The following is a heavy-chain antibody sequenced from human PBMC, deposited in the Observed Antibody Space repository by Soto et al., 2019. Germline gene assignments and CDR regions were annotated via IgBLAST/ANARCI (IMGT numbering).Heavy chain of an antibody. D-gene: IGHD1-26*01. CDR3: EKGRLAVGSDWFDS. Sequence: PGGALRLSCEATGSTFYTYAMTWVRQTPGKGLEWVTAIDSDGTDTYYADFVKGRFTVSRDNSKNKLYLQMRSLTAEDTALYYCEKGRLAVGSDWFDSWGPGTLVTVSS. J-gene: IGHJ5*01. CDR2: IDSDGTDT. V-gene: IGHV3-23*05. CDR1: GSTFYTYA.